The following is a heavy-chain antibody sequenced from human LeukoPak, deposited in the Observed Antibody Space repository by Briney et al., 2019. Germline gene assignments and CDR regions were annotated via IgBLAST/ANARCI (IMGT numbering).Heavy chain of an antibody. J-gene: IGHJ6*02. CDR2: ISGSGGTT. V-gene: IGHV3-23*01. Sequence: GGSLRLSCAASGFTFGTYAMAWVRQAPGTGLEWVSGISGSGGTTHYADSVKGRFTISRDNSKNTLYLQMSTLRVEDTALYYCAKGDYYDTTDIYVWGPGTTVTVSS. CDR3: AKGDYYDTTDIYV. D-gene: IGHD3-22*01. CDR1: GFTFGTYA.